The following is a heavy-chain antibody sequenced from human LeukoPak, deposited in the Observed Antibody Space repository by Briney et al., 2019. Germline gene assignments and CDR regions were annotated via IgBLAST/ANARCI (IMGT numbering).Heavy chain of an antibody. CDR3: ARERTLTSCYDY. Sequence: ASVKVSCKASGYTFTGYYMHWVRQAPGKGLEWMGWINLNSGGTNYAQKFQGRVTMTRDTSISKAYMELSRLRSDDTAVYYCARERTLTSCYDYWGQGTLVTVSS. J-gene: IGHJ4*02. D-gene: IGHD2-15*01. CDR2: INLNSGGT. V-gene: IGHV1-2*02. CDR1: GYTFTGYY.